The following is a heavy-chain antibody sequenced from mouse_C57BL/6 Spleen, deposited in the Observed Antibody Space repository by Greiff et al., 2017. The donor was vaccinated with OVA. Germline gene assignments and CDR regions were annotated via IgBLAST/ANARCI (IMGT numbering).Heavy chain of an antibody. J-gene: IGHJ3*01. CDR1: GFTFSSYA. CDR3: ARGAYYSNLFAY. V-gene: IGHV5-4*01. CDR2: ISDGGSYT. D-gene: IGHD2-5*01. Sequence: EVQLVESGGGLVKPGGSLKLSCAASGFTFSSYAMSWVRQTPEKRLEWVATISDGGSYTYYPDNVKGRFTISRDNAKNILYLQMSHLKSEDTAMYCCARGAYYSNLFAYWGQGTLVTVSA.